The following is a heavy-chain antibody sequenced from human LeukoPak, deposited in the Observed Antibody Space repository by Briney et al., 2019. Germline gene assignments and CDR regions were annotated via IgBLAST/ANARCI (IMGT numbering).Heavy chain of an antibody. J-gene: IGHJ4*02. Sequence: GGSLRLSCAASGFTFSDYYMSWIRQAPGKGPKWVSYISSSSSYTNYADSVKGRFTISRDNAKNSLYLQMNSLRAEDTAVYYCARAGYSSSWLFDYWGQGTLVTVSS. D-gene: IGHD6-13*01. CDR3: ARAGYSSSWLFDY. CDR2: ISSSSSYT. CDR1: GFTFSDYY. V-gene: IGHV3-11*05.